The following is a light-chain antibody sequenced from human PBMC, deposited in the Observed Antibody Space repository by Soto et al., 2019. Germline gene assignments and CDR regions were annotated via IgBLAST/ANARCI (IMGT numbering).Light chain of an antibody. CDR2: QNS. Sequence: SYELTQPPSVSVSPGQTASITCSGDKLGDKYACWYQQKPGQSPVLVIYQNSKRPSGIPERFSGSNSGNTATLTISGTQAMDEADYYRQARGGSTGVFGTGTKLTVL. CDR3: QARGGSTGV. CDR1: KLGDKY. J-gene: IGLJ1*01. V-gene: IGLV3-1*01.